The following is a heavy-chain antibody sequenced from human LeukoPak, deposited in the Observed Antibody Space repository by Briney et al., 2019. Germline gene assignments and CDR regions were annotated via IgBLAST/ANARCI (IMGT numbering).Heavy chain of an antibody. CDR3: ARDGRPVVVPAAIVAGMHWFDP. J-gene: IGHJ5*02. V-gene: IGHV1-69*01. Sequence: ASVKVSCKASGGTFSSYAISWVRQAPGQGLEWMGGITPIFGTANYAQKFQGRVTITADESTSTAYMELSSLRSEDTAVYYCARDGRPVVVPAAIVAGMHWFDPWGQGTLVTVSS. CDR1: GGTFSSYA. D-gene: IGHD2-2*01. CDR2: ITPIFGTA.